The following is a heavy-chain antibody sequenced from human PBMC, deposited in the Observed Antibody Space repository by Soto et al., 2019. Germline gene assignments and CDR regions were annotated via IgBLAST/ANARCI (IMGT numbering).Heavy chain of an antibody. Sequence: ASVKVSCKASGYTFTSYGISWVRQAPGQGLEWMGWISAYNGNTNYAQKLQGRVTMTTDTSTSTAYMELSSLRSEDTAVYYCALGGYDRGGYYYYGMDVWGQGTTVTV. J-gene: IGHJ6*02. CDR2: ISAYNGNT. CDR1: GYTFTSYG. D-gene: IGHD5-12*01. CDR3: ALGGYDRGGYYYYGMDV. V-gene: IGHV1-18*01.